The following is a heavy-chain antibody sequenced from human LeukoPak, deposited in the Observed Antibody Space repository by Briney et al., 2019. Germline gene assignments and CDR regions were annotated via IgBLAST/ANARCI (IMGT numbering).Heavy chain of an antibody. D-gene: IGHD2-15*01. CDR3: AREPIVVVVAATRWFDP. J-gene: IGHJ5*02. CDR2: IIPIFGTA. V-gene: IGHV1-69*13. CDR1: GYTFTSYY. Sequence: ASVKVSCTASGYTFTSYYMHWVRQAPGQGLEWMGGIIPIFGTANYAQKFQGRVTITADESTSTAYMELSSLRSEDTAVYYCAREPIVVVVAATRWFDPWGQGTLVTVSS.